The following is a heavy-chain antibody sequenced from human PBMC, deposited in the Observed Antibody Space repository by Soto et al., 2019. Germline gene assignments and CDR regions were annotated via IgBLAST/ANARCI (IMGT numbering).Heavy chain of an antibody. CDR3: ASRLIAAAGSH. CDR2: ISGSGGST. D-gene: IGHD6-13*01. V-gene: IGHV3-23*01. Sequence: GGSLRLSCAASGFTFSSYAMSWVPQAPGKGLEWVSAISGSGGSTYYADSVKGRFTISRDNSKNTLYLQMNSLRAEDTAVYYCASRLIAAAGSHWGQGTLVTVSS. J-gene: IGHJ4*02. CDR1: GFTFSSYA.